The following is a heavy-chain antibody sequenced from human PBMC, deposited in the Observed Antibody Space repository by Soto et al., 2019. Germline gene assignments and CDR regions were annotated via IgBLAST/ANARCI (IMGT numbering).Heavy chain of an antibody. Sequence: QVQLQESGPGLVKPSETLSLTCTVSGGSISSYYWTWIRQPPGKGLEWIGFMYNSGSTHYNPSLNSRVTLSLDTSKNQFSRNLRSVTAADTAVYYCASMGYHYGSGSYPLDYWGQGTLVTVSS. CDR2: MYNSGST. V-gene: IGHV4-59*08. J-gene: IGHJ4*02. CDR3: ASMGYHYGSGSYPLDY. CDR1: GGSISSYY. D-gene: IGHD3-10*01.